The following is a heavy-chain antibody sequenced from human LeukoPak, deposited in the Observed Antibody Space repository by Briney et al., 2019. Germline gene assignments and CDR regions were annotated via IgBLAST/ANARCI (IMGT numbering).Heavy chain of an antibody. Sequence: GASVKVSCKASGYTFTDYYMHWVRQAPGQGLEWMGWINPNSGGTNYAQKFQGRVTMTRDTSISTAYMELSRLRSDDTAVYYCARRLPIIVATRPKYYYYGMDVWGQGTTVTVSS. J-gene: IGHJ6*02. CDR3: ARRLPIIVATRPKYYYYGMDV. CDR1: GYTFTDYY. V-gene: IGHV1-2*02. D-gene: IGHD5-12*01. CDR2: INPNSGGT.